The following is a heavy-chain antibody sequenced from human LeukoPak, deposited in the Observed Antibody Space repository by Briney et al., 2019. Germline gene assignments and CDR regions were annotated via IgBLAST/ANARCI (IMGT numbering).Heavy chain of an antibody. CDR2: IYSGGST. D-gene: IGHD3-10*01. CDR3: AKGRAGMVRGVCDY. Sequence: GGSLRLSCAASGFTFSSNYMSWVRQAPGKGLEWVSVIYSGGSTYYADSVKGRFTISRDSSKNTLYLQMSSLRVDDTAVYYCAKGRAGMVRGVCDYWGQGTLVTVSS. J-gene: IGHJ4*02. CDR1: GFTFSSNY. V-gene: IGHV3-53*05.